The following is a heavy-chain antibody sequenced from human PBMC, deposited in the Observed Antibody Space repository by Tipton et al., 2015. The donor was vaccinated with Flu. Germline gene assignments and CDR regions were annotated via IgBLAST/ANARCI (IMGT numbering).Heavy chain of an antibody. Sequence: SLRLSCATSGFTLKTYWMSWVRQAPGKGLEWVANIKQDGSEYFYVGSVKGRFTISWDYVENSLYLQMNSLTSEDTAVYYCATRGPFSSSWSVFDYWGQGTLVTVSS. CDR3: ATRGPFSSSWSVFDY. CDR2: IKQDGSEY. V-gene: IGHV3-7*01. D-gene: IGHD6-13*01. CDR1: GFTLKTYW. J-gene: IGHJ4*02.